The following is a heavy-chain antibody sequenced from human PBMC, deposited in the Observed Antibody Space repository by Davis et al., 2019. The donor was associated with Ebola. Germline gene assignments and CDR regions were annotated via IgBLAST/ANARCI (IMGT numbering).Heavy chain of an antibody. Sequence: GESLKISCAASGFTFSSYGMHWVRQAPGKGLEWVAFIRYDGSNKYYADSVKSRFTISRDNSKNTLYLQMNSLRAEDTAVYYCAKDLGIVVVVASSYGMDVWGQGTTVTVSS. CDR3: AKDLGIVVVVASSYGMDV. V-gene: IGHV3-30*02. CDR2: IRYDGSNK. D-gene: IGHD2-15*01. CDR1: GFTFSSYG. J-gene: IGHJ6*02.